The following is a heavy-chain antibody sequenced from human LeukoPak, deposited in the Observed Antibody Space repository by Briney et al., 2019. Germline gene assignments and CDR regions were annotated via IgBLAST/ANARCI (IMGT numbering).Heavy chain of an antibody. Sequence: GGSLRLSCAASGFTFSSYAMSWVRQAPGKGLEWVSAISGSGGSTYYADSVKGRFTISRDNSKNTLYLQMNSLIAEDTAVYYCAKSLPNYYDSSGSSGFDYWGQGTLVTVSS. CDR2: ISGSGGST. CDR3: AKSLPNYYDSSGSSGFDY. D-gene: IGHD3-22*01. CDR1: GFTFSSYA. J-gene: IGHJ4*02. V-gene: IGHV3-23*01.